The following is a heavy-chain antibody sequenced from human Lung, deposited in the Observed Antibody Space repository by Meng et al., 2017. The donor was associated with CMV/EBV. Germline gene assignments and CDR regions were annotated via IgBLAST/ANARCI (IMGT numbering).Heavy chain of an antibody. CDR2: IRHDGTNK. J-gene: IGHJ4*02. D-gene: IGHD3-16*01. V-gene: IGHV3-30*02. Sequence: GGSXRLSCAASGFRFDDYGMHWVRQTPGKGLEWVAFIRHDGTNKFYEDSVKGRFTISRDNSKNTVYLQMNSLRPEETAVYYCAKDLLLFGGPNAYFDQWGQGTXVTVSS. CDR3: AKDLLLFGGPNAYFDQ. CDR1: GFRFDDYG.